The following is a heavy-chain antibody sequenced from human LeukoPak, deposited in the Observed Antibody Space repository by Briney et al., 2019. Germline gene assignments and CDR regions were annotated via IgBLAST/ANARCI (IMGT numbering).Heavy chain of an antibody. Sequence: GGSLRLSCAASGFNFNNAWLDWVRQTPGQGLEWVGQIKTNADGGTADYAAPVKGRFTISRDDSKNMLYLQMNSLKTEDTAVYYCTTERAFDYWGQGTLVTVSS. J-gene: IGHJ4*02. CDR2: IKTNADGGTA. V-gene: IGHV3-15*07. CDR1: GFNFNNAW. CDR3: TTERAFDY.